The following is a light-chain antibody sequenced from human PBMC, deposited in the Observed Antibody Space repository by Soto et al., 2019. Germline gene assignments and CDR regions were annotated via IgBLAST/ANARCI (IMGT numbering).Light chain of an antibody. V-gene: IGKV1-27*01. J-gene: IGKJ1*01. CDR3: QQRSIWPPWP. CDR1: QDIADY. Sequence: IQMTQSPSSLSASVGDRVTITCRASQDIADYLAWYQQKPEQVPNLLIYAASTLQSGAPSRFTGSGSGTDFALTITGLQPEDFAVYYCQQRSIWPPWPFGQVTEV. CDR2: AAS.